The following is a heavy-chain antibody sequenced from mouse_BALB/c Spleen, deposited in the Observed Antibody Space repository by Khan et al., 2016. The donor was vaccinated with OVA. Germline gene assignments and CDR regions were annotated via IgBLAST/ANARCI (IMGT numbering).Heavy chain of an antibody. V-gene: IGHV3-2*02. D-gene: IGHD1-1*01. CDR3: ARTGRIKY. CDR2: ISYSGST. CDR1: GYSITSGYG. Sequence: EVELVESGPGLVKPSQSLSLTCTVTGYSITSGYGWNWIRQFPGNKLEWMGYISYSGSTNYNPSLKSRISITRDTSKNQFFLQLNSVTTEDTATYYGARTGRIKYWGQGTTLTVSS. J-gene: IGHJ2*01.